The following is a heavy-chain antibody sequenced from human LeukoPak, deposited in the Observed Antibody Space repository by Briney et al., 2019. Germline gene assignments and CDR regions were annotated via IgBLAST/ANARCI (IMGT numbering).Heavy chain of an antibody. D-gene: IGHD3-16*01. CDR2: IHYSGTP. Sequence: PSETLSLTCSGASINNGHHYRAWIRQPPGKGLEWIGPIHYSGTPIFYNPFLERRVTLFADTSKNQFSLPLSSVTAADTATYYCAAGGDRAKAWYWGHGTLVTVSS. J-gene: IGHJ4*01. V-gene: IGHV4-39*01. CDR3: AAGGDRAKAWY. CDR1: GASINNGHHY.